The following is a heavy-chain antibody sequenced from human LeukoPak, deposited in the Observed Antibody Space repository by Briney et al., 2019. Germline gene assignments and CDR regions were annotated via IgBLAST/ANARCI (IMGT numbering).Heavy chain of an antibody. V-gene: IGHV3-30*02. J-gene: IGHJ4*02. Sequence: GGSLRLSCAASGFTFSSYGMHWVRQAPGKGLEWVAFIRYDVSNKYYADSVKGRFTISRDNSKNTLYLQMNSLRAEDTAVYYCAKDGYYDFWSGYYEDYWGQGTLVAVSS. CDR1: GFTFSSYG. CDR3: AKDGYYDFWSGYYEDY. CDR2: IRYDVSNK. D-gene: IGHD3-3*01.